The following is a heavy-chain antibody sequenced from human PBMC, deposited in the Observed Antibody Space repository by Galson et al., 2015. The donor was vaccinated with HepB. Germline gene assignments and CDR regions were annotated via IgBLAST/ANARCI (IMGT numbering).Heavy chain of an antibody. CDR2: IKKKSEGGTT. CDR1: GFTFRNAR. J-gene: IGHJ4*02. CDR3: TTFLEMTTVQY. Sequence: SLRLSCAASGFTFRNARMSWVRQAPGKGLEWVGRIKKKSEGGTTDYAAPVKGRFTISRDDSKNTLYLEMISLKTEDTALYYCTTFLEMTTVQYWGQGTLVTVSS. D-gene: IGHD4-11*01. V-gene: IGHV3-15*01.